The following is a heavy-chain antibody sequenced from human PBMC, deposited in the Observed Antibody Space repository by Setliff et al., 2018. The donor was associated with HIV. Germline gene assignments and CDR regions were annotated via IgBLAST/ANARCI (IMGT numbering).Heavy chain of an antibody. CDR2: VHYTGSS. J-gene: IGHJ6*03. CDR3: AMTLRLFDWGYMDV. Sequence: SETLSLTCAATGVAISGSTYYWAWIRQSPGRGLQWIGSVHYTGSSYRNPSLKSRLTMSIDTSRNHFSLNLTTVTAADTAVYYCAMTLRLFDWGYMDVWGKGTTVTVSS. CDR1: GVAISGSTYY. V-gene: IGHV4-39*02. D-gene: IGHD3-9*01.